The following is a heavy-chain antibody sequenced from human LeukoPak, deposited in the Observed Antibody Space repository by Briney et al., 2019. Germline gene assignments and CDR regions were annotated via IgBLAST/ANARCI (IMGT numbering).Heavy chain of an antibody. J-gene: IGHJ4*02. CDR3: AKDVCSGWYVPSGYFDY. V-gene: IGHV3-9*03. CDR2: ISWNSGSI. Sequence: TGSSLRLSCAASGFTFDDYAMHWARHAPGKGLEWVSGISWNSGSIGYADSVKGRFTISRDNAKNSLYLQMNNLRAEDMALYYCAKDVCSGWYVPSGYFDYWGQGTLVTVSS. D-gene: IGHD6-19*01. CDR1: GFTFDDYA.